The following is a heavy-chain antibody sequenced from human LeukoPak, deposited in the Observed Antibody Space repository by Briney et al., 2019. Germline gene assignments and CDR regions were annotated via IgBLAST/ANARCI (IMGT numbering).Heavy chain of an antibody. V-gene: IGHV3-53*01. J-gene: IGHJ4*02. Sequence: GGSLRLSCAASGFTVSNNYMNWVRQPPGKGLEWVSIIYSGGSTYYADSVKGRFTISRDNAKNSVYLQMNSLRAEDTAVYYCARRHHFGFLDSWGQGTLVTVSS. D-gene: IGHD3-10*01. CDR1: GFTVSNNY. CDR2: IYSGGST. CDR3: ARRHHFGFLDS.